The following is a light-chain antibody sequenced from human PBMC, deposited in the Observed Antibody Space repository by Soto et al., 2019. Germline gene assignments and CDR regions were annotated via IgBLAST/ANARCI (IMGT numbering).Light chain of an antibody. Sequence: EIVFTQSPATLSLSPGATATVSCRASQSVGGHLAWYQQRPGQAHRLLIHDASTRAIGIPVRSSGSGSGTDFTLTIRRPETEDSAIYYGQKSPIWPTITVGKGKRREIK. J-gene: IGKJ5*01. CDR1: QSVGGH. CDR2: DAS. CDR3: QKSPIWPTIT. V-gene: IGKV3-11*01.